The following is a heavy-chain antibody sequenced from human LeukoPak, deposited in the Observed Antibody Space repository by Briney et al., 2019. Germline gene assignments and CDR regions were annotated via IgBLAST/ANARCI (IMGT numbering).Heavy chain of an antibody. CDR2: IDTSSSTM. Sequence: GGSLRLSCAASAFTFSDYSMNWVRQAPGKGLEWISYIDTSSSTMYYADSVMGRFTISRDNAKESLYLQMNSLRDEDTAVYYCAREDDSWGPNNLDLWGQGTMVTVSS. D-gene: IGHD7-27*01. CDR1: AFTFSDYS. V-gene: IGHV3-48*02. CDR3: AREDDSWGPNNLDL. J-gene: IGHJ3*01.